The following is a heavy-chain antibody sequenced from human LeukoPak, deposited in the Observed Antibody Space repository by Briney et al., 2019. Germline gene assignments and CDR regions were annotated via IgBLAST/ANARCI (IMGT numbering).Heavy chain of an antibody. CDR2: IRSKANNYAT. Sequence: PGGSLKLSCPASGFTFSGSAMHCVRQASGKGLEWLGHIRSKANNYATAYAASVKGMFTISRDDSKNTAYLQVNGLKIEDTAVYYCARHGLAFDYWGQGTLVIVSS. D-gene: IGHD3-16*01. CDR3: ARHGLAFDY. J-gene: IGHJ4*02. V-gene: IGHV3-73*01. CDR1: GFTFSGSA.